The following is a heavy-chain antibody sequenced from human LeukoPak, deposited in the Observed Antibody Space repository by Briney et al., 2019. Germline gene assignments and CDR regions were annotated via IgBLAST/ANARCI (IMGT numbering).Heavy chain of an antibody. J-gene: IGHJ6*02. CDR2: IWYDGSNK. Sequence: GGSLRLSCAASGFTVSSNYMSWVRQAPGKGLEWVAVIWYDGSNKYYADSVKGRFTISRDNSKNTLYLQMNSLRAEDTAVYYCARGKQLQYYYYGMDVWGQGTTVTVSS. V-gene: IGHV3-33*08. CDR1: GFTVSSNY. D-gene: IGHD6-6*01. CDR3: ARGKQLQYYYYGMDV.